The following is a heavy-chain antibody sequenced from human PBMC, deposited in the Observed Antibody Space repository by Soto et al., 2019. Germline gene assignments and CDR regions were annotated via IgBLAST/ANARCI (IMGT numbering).Heavy chain of an antibody. CDR2: ISSSGRTI. V-gene: IGHV3-11*01. J-gene: IGHJ5*02. CDR1: GFTFSDYY. D-gene: IGHD2-2*02. Sequence: QVQLVESGGGLVKPGGSLRLSCAASGFTFSDYYMSWIRQAPGKGLEWVSYISSSGRTIYYADSVKGRFTISRDNAKYSLDLQRNSLRAEDTAVYYCARGIVGYCDRISCYIWFDPWGQGTLVTVSS. CDR3: ARGIVGYCDRISCYIWFDP.